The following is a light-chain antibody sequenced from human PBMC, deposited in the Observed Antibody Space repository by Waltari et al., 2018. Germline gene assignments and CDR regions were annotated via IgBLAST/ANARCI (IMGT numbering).Light chain of an antibody. CDR3: HVWHPHVDPGV. J-gene: IGLJ1*01. Sequence: SYVVTQPPSVSVAPGETATITCGGDKIGTSSVHWYQQKAGQAPVLVIFYDRDRPSGIPDRFSGSNSGNTATLTISRVEAGDEARYYCHVWHPHVDPGVFGTGTEVTVL. V-gene: IGLV3-21*04. CDR1: KIGTSS. CDR2: YDR.